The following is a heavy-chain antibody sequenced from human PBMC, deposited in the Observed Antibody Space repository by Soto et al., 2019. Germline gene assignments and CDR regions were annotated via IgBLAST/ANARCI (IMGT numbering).Heavy chain of an antibody. Sequence: EVQLVESGGGLVKPGGSLRLSCAASGFTFSSYSMNWVRQAPGKGLEWVSSISSSSSYIYYADSVKGRFTISRDNAKNALYLQMNGLRAEDTAVYYCARDGGSGLREYFQHWGQGTLVTVSS. CDR3: ARDGGSGLREYFQH. CDR2: ISSSSSYI. V-gene: IGHV3-21*01. CDR1: GFTFSSYS. J-gene: IGHJ1*01. D-gene: IGHD5-12*01.